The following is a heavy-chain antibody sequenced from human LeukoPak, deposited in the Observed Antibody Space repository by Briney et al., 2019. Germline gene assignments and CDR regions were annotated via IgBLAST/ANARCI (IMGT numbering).Heavy chain of an antibody. D-gene: IGHD1-1*01. CDR3: ARDRGLERLSGMDV. Sequence: PGGSLRLSCAASGFTVSSNYMSWVRQAPGKGLEWVSVIYSGGSTYYADSVKGRFTISRHNSKNTLYLQMNSLRAEDTAVYYCARDRGLERLSGMDVWGQGTTVTVSS. CDR2: IYSGGST. V-gene: IGHV3-53*04. J-gene: IGHJ6*02. CDR1: GFTVSSNY.